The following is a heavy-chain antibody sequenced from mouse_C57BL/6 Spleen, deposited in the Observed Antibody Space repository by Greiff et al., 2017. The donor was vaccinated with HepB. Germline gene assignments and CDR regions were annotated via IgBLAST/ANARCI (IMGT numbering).Heavy chain of an antibody. Sequence: EVKLQESGPGLVKPSQSLSLTCSVTGYSITSGYYWNWIRQSPGNKLEWMGYISYDGSNNYNPSLKNRISITRDTSKNQFFLKLKSVTTEDTATYYCAGYYCGSSYDYFDYWGQGTTLTVSS. CDR3: AGYYCGSSYDYFDY. CDR1: GYSITSGYY. J-gene: IGHJ2*01. V-gene: IGHV3-6*01. D-gene: IGHD1-1*01. CDR2: ISYDGSN.